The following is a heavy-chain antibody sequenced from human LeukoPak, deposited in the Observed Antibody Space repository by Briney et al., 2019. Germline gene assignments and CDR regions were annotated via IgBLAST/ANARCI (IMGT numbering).Heavy chain of an antibody. V-gene: IGHV3-48*03. J-gene: IGHJ4*02. CDR2: ISSSGSTI. D-gene: IGHD4/OR15-4a*01. Sequence: GGSPRLSCAASGVSFSSYEMNWGRQAPGEGLEWVSYISSSGSTIYYADSAKGRFTISRDNAKNSLYLQMNSLRAEDTAVYYCARESSVLFDYWGREPWSPSPQ. CDR3: ARESSVLFDY. CDR1: GVSFSSYE.